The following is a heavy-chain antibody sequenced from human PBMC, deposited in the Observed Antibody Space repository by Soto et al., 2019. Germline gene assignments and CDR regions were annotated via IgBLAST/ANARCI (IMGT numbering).Heavy chain of an antibody. D-gene: IGHD3-22*01. V-gene: IGHV1-69*13. J-gene: IGHJ5*02. CDR2: IIPIFGTA. Sequence: VKVSCQASGGTFSCYAISWVRQAPGQGPEWVGGIIPIFGTANYAQKFQGRGTITADESTSTAYMELSSLRSEDTAVYYCARLWPDFESDGVGSDSSGYWPVPALNAFDPWGQGTLVTVSS. CDR1: GGTFSCYA. CDR3: ARLWPDFESDGVGSDSSGYWPVPALNAFDP.